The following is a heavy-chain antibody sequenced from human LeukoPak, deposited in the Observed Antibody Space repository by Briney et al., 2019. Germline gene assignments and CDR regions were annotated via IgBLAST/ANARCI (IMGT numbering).Heavy chain of an antibody. Sequence: GGSLRLSCTGSGFTFGDYAMSWVRQAPGKGLEWVGFIRSKAYGGTTEYATSVKGRFTISRDDSKSSAYLQMNSLKTEDTGMYYCTREGKWLPHYWGQGTLVTVSS. D-gene: IGHD5-12*01. V-gene: IGHV3-49*04. J-gene: IGHJ4*02. CDR1: GFTFGDYA. CDR2: IRSKAYGGTT. CDR3: TREGKWLPHY.